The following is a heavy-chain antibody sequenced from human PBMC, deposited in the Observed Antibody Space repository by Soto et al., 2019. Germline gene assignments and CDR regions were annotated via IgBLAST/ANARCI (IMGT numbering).Heavy chain of an antibody. CDR3: AKDIARIAAGEFYWYFVL. D-gene: IGHD6-13*01. V-gene: IGHV3-9*01. Sequence: GGSLRLSCAASGFTFDDYAMHWVRQAPGKGLEWVSGISWNSGSIGYADSVKGRFTISRDNAKNSLYLQMNSLRAEDTALYYCAKDIARIAAGEFYWYFVLWGRGPLVTV. CDR2: ISWNSGSI. J-gene: IGHJ2*01. CDR1: GFTFDDYA.